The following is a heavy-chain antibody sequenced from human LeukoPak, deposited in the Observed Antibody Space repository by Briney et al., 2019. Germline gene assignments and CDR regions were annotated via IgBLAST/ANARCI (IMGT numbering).Heavy chain of an antibody. J-gene: IGHJ6*02. CDR2: IKQDGSEK. V-gene: IGHV3-7*05. Sequence: PGGSLRLSCAASGFTFSSYWMSWVRQAPGQGLEWVANIKQDGSEKYYVDSVKGRFTISRDNAKNSLYLQMNRLRAEDTAVYYCARDPLLAINNEVTTTLFYYYYGIDVWGQGTTLTVSS. CDR3: ARDPLLAINNEVTTTLFYYYYGIDV. D-gene: IGHD4-17*01. CDR1: GFTFSSYW.